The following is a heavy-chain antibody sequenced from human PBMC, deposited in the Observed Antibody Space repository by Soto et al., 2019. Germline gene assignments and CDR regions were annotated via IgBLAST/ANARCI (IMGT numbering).Heavy chain of an antibody. CDR3: AIEIDGSYGMDF. CDR2: IIPMFGTA. Sequence: QVQLVQSGAEVKKPGSSVKISCKASGGTFSTDSISWVRQAPGQGLEWMGGIIPMFGTAHNAKKFQGRVTVTADESTSPADMELSSLRSEDTAVYFCAIEIDGSYGMDFGGQGTTVTVAS. CDR1: GGTFSTDS. D-gene: IGHD2-2*03. J-gene: IGHJ6*02. V-gene: IGHV1-69*12.